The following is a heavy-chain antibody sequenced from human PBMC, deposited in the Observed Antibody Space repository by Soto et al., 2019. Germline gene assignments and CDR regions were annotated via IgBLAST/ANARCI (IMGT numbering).Heavy chain of an antibody. CDR3: ARDGIYDILTGYLHHNLTYYYYGMDV. V-gene: IGHV1-18*01. CDR2: ISAYNGNT. J-gene: IGHJ6*02. CDR1: CYTLSSHG. D-gene: IGHD3-9*01. Sequence: APVKVSWKASCYTLSSHGISWVGQAPGPRVEWVGWISAYNGNTNYAQKLQGRVTMTRDASTSTVYMELSSLRSEDTAVYYCARDGIYDILTGYLHHNLTYYYYGMDVWGQGTTVTVSS.